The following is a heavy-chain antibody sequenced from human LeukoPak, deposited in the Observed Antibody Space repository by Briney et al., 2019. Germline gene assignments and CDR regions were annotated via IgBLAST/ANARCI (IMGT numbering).Heavy chain of an antibody. Sequence: PSETLSLTCAVYGGSFSGYYWSWIRQPPGKGLEWIGEINHSGSTNYNPSLKSRVTISVDTSKNQFFLKLSSVTAADTAVYYCAKDRGVWIQLMYSFDYWGQGTLVTVSP. J-gene: IGHJ4*02. V-gene: IGHV4-34*01. CDR2: INHSGST. CDR3: AKDRGVWIQLMYSFDY. CDR1: GGSFSGYY. D-gene: IGHD5-18*01.